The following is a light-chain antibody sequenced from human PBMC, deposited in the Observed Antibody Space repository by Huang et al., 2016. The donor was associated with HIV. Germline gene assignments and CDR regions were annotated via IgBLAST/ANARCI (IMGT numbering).Light chain of an antibody. CDR1: QGISNS. CDR2: STS. J-gene: IGKJ1*01. Sequence: DIQMTQSPSSLSAFVGDTVTITCRASQGISNSVAWYQQKPGKAPKLLLDSTSRLESGVPSRFRGGGSWTDYTLTINSLQPDDFATYYCQQYYTSPTFGQGSKVEIK. CDR3: QQYYTSPT. V-gene: IGKV1-NL1*01.